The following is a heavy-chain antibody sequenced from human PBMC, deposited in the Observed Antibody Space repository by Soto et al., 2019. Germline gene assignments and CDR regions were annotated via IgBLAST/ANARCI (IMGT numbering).Heavy chain of an antibody. CDR2: ISYSGRT. J-gene: IGHJ6*02. Sequence: QVQLQESGPGLVKPSETLSLTCTVSGASVSSGSYYWTWIRQPPGKGLEWIGEISYSGRTNYKSSLKSRVTISADTSKNHFSLKVSSVTTADTAIYYCAREVHYYDSSGYPYHYGMDVWGQGTTVTVSS. V-gene: IGHV4-61*03. CDR3: AREVHYYDSSGYPYHYGMDV. CDR1: GASVSSGSYY. D-gene: IGHD3-22*01.